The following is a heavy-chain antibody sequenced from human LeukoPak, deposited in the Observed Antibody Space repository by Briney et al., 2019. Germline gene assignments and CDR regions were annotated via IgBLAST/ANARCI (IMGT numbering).Heavy chain of an antibody. Sequence: GGSLRLSCEVTGFTFSSHGMTWVRQAPGKGLDWVAGINGRGDDDYYAASVKGRFTISRDNSRNTLYLHMNDLRAEDTAVYCCAKMEGPERRYYFGSWGQGTLVSVSS. CDR2: INGRGDDD. J-gene: IGHJ4*02. D-gene: IGHD1-1*01. V-gene: IGHV3-23*01. CDR1: GFTFSSHG. CDR3: AKMEGPERRYYFGS.